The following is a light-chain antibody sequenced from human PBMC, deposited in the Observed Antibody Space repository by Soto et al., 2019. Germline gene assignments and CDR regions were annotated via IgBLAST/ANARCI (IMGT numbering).Light chain of an antibody. CDR1: QSVGSS. CDR2: DAS. J-gene: IGKJ4*01. V-gene: IGKV3-11*01. CDR3: QQRTNWPALT. Sequence: EIVLTQSPATLSLSPGERATLSCRASQSVGSSLAWYQQKPGQAPRLLIYDASNRATGIPARFSGSGSGTDFTLTISSREPEDFAVYYCQQRTNWPALTFGGGTKVEIK.